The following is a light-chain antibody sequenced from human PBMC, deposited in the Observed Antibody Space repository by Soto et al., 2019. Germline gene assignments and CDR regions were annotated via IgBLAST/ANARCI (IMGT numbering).Light chain of an antibody. CDR3: QQYQSWPFP. J-gene: IGKJ2*01. CDR1: QHVSSH. Sequence: ERVMTQSPATLSVSPGEGATLSCRANQHVSSHIAWYQHKPGQAPRLLIHAASTRAPGVPVRFSGSGSGTEFTLTISSLQFEDFAVYYCQQYQSWPFPFVQGTKLEIK. CDR2: AAS. V-gene: IGKV3-15*01.